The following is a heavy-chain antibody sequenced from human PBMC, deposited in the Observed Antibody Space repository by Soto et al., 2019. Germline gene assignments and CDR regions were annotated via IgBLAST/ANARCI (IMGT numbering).Heavy chain of an antibody. D-gene: IGHD3-10*01. CDR1: GGSISSYY. CDR3: ARHNYGSGSTYLDY. V-gene: IGHV4-59*08. CDR2: IYYSGST. J-gene: IGHJ4*03. Sequence: SETLSLTCTVSGGSISSYYWSWIRQPPGKGLEWIGYIYYSGSTNYNPSLKSRVTISVDTSKNQFSLKLNSMTAADTAVYYGARHNYGSGSTYLDYWGQEPLVTVPQ.